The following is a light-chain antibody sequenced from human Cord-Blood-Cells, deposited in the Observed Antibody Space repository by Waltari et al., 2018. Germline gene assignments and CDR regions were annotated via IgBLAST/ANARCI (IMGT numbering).Light chain of an antibody. CDR1: QSVSSY. Sequence: EIVLTQSPATLSLSPGDRATLSCRASQSVSSYLAWYQQKSGQAPRLLIYDASNRATGIPARFSGSGSGTDFTLTISSLEPEDFAVYYCQQRSNWITFGQGTRLEIK. J-gene: IGKJ5*01. CDR2: DAS. CDR3: QQRSNWIT. V-gene: IGKV3-11*01.